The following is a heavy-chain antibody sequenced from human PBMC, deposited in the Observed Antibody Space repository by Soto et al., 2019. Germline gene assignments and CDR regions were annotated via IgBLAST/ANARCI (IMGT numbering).Heavy chain of an antibody. CDR1: GFSFSTYI. J-gene: IGHJ3*02. CDR3: ARDRYFPDSSRDAFDI. D-gene: IGHD6-13*01. CDR2: IKQDGSEK. Sequence: GGSLRLSCAASGFSFSTYIMNWVRQAPGKGLEWVANIKQDGSEKYYVDSVKGRFTISRDNAKNSLYLQMNSLRAEDTAVYYCARDRYFPDSSRDAFDIWGQGTMVTVSS. V-gene: IGHV3-7*01.